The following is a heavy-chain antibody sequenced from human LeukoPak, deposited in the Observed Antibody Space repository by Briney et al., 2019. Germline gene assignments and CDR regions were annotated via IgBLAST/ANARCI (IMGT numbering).Heavy chain of an antibody. J-gene: IGHJ6*03. CDR1: GGSFSGYY. Sequence: SETLSLTCAVYGGSFSGYYWSWIRQPPGKGLEWIGEINHSGSTNYNPSLKSRVTISVDTSKNQFSLKLSSVTAADTAVYYCAGQMIAYYHYYYMDVWGKGTTVTVSS. CDR2: INHSGST. CDR3: AGQMIAYYHYYYMDV. V-gene: IGHV4-34*01. D-gene: IGHD2-21*01.